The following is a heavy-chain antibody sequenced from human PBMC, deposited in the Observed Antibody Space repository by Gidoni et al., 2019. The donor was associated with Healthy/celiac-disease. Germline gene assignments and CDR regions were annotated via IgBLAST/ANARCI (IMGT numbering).Heavy chain of an antibody. CDR2: IYPGDSDT. CDR3: ARRGGFVDTAMVMVYAFDI. Sequence: EVQLVQSGAEVKKPGESLKISCKGSGYSFTSYWIGWVRQMPGKGLEWMGIIYPGDSDTRYSPSFQGQVTISADKSISTAYLQWSSLKASDTAMYYCARRGGFVDTAMVMVYAFDIWGQGTMVTVSS. CDR1: GYSFTSYW. J-gene: IGHJ3*02. D-gene: IGHD5-18*01. V-gene: IGHV5-51*01.